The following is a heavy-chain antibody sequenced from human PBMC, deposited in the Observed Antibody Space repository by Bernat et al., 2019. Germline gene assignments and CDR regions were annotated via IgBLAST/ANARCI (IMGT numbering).Heavy chain of an antibody. CDR2: INYSGRT. D-gene: IGHD6-13*01. CDR1: GGSISSGDYY. V-gene: IGHV4-31*03. J-gene: IGHJ4*02. Sequence: QVQLQESDPGLVKPSQTLSLTCTVSGGSISSGDYYWNWIRQHPGKGLEWIGYINYSGRTYYNPSLKSRVSISVDTSKNQFSLKLSSVTAADTAVYYCARVVKSSWHNDYWGQGTLVIVSS. CDR3: ARVVKSSWHNDY.